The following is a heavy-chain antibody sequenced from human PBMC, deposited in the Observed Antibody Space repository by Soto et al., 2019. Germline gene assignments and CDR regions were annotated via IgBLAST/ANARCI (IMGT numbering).Heavy chain of an antibody. CDR1: GFTFSRHG. V-gene: IGHV3-23*01. CDR3: AKVDVSTAGSFDY. Sequence: PGGSLRLSCVASGFTFSRHGLSWVRQAPGEGLEWVSTINPSGDSTFYADSVKGRFTISRDNSKNTVYLQMNSLSVGDTAVYLCAKVDVSTAGSFDYWGQGALVTVSS. D-gene: IGHD6-13*01. J-gene: IGHJ4*02. CDR2: INPSGDST.